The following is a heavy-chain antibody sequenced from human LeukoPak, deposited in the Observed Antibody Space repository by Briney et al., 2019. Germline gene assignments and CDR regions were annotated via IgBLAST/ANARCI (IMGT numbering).Heavy chain of an antibody. CDR2: IYYTGST. CDR1: GGSISNYY. V-gene: IGHV4-59*01. Sequence: SETLSLTCTVSGGSISNYYWSWFRQSPGRGLEWIGYIYYTGSTNYNPSLRSRLTISVDTSKNQFSLKLSSVTAADTAVYYCARGSGSSYFDLWGQGTLVTVSS. D-gene: IGHD1-26*01. J-gene: IGHJ4*02. CDR3: ARGSGSSYFDL.